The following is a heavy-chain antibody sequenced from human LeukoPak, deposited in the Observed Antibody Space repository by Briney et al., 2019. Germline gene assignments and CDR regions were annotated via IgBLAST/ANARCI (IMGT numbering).Heavy chain of an antibody. J-gene: IGHJ4*02. Sequence: GGSLRLSCAASGFTFSTYWMSWVRQAPGKGLEWVANIKEDGSEKYYGDSVTGRFTISRDNARNSLYLQMNRLRAEDTAVYYCARDSSGYQWGQGTLVTVSS. D-gene: IGHD3-22*01. V-gene: IGHV3-7*01. CDR1: GFTFSTYW. CDR2: IKEDGSEK. CDR3: ARDSSGYQ.